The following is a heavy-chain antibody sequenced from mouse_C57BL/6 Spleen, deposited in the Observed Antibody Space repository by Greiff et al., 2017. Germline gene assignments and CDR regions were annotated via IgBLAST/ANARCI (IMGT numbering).Heavy chain of an antibody. Sequence: DVQLQESGPELVKPGASVKMSCKASGYTFTDYNMHWVKQSHGKSLEWIGYINPNNGGTSYNQKFKGKATLTVNKSSSTAYMELRSLTSEDSAVYYCARFDYDGYYFDYWGQGTTLTVSS. CDR3: ARFDYDGYYFDY. CDR1: GYTFTDYN. J-gene: IGHJ2*01. D-gene: IGHD2-4*01. V-gene: IGHV1-22*01. CDR2: INPNNGGT.